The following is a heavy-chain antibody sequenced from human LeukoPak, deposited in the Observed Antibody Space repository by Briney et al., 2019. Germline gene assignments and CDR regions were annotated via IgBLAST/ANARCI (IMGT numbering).Heavy chain of an antibody. J-gene: IGHJ5*02. CDR3: ARGSSITMVRGGILDP. D-gene: IGHD3-10*01. CDR1: GFTFSSYS. V-gene: IGHV3-21*01. CDR2: ISSSSSYI. Sequence: PGGSLRLSCAASGFTFSSYSMNWVRQAPGKGLEWVSSISSSSSYIYYADSVKGRFTISRDNAKNSLYLQMNSLRAEDTAVYYCARGSSITMVRGGILDPWGQGTLVTVSS.